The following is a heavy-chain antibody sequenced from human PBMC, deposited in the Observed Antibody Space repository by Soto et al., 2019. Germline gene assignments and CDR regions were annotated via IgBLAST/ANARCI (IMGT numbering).Heavy chain of an antibody. D-gene: IGHD3-16*01. Sequence: EVQLVESGGGLVQPGGSLRLSCAASGFTFSNYWMHWVRQAPGKGPVWVSRINTDGSTTNYADSVKGRFTISRDNAKNTLYLQTNSLGAEDTAVYYCARDLGGHARHWGKGTLVTVSS. CDR2: INTDGSTT. CDR1: GFTFSNYW. J-gene: IGHJ4*02. CDR3: ARDLGGHARH. V-gene: IGHV3-74*01.